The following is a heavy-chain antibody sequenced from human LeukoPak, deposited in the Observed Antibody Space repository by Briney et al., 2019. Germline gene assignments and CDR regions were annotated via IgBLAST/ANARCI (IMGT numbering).Heavy chain of an antibody. Sequence: SETLSLTCTVSGGSISSGGYYWSWIRQHPGKGLEWIGYIYYSGSTYYNPSLKSRVTISVDTSKNQSSLKLSSVTAADTAVYYCARSSGKAAYYYYYMDVWGKGTTVTVSS. D-gene: IGHD2-15*01. CDR1: GGSISSGGYY. J-gene: IGHJ6*03. CDR3: ARSSGKAAYYYYYMDV. CDR2: IYYSGST. V-gene: IGHV4-31*03.